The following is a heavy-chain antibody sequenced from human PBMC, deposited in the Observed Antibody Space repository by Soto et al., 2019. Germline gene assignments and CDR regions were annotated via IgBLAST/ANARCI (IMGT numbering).Heavy chain of an antibody. J-gene: IGHJ6*02. CDR3: ARFGGGMDV. CDR2: VYHSGTT. CDR1: GGSISGINW. Sequence: QVQLQESGPGLVKPSGTLSLTCAVSGGSISGINWWSWVRQPPGKGLEWIGEVYHSGTTNYNPSRKIRVTIAVDKSKNQFSLKLSSVTAADTAVYYCARFGGGMDVWGQGTRVTVSS. D-gene: IGHD3-10*01. V-gene: IGHV4-4*02.